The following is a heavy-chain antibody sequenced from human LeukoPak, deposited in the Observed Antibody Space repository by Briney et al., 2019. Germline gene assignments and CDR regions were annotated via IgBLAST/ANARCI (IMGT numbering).Heavy chain of an antibody. J-gene: IGHJ4*02. CDR1: GGSISSYY. D-gene: IGHD3-22*01. Sequence: SETLSLTCTVSGGSISSYYWSWIRQPPGKGLEWIGYIYYSGSTNYNPSLKSRVTISVDTSENQFSLKLSSVTAADTAVYYCARCYYDSSGYYPPCDYWGQGTLVAVSS. CDR3: ARCYYDSSGYYPPCDY. CDR2: IYYSGST. V-gene: IGHV4-59*08.